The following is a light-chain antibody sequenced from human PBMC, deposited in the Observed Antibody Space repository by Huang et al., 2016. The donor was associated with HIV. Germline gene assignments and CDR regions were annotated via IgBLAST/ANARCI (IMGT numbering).Light chain of an antibody. CDR2: SAS. CDR3: QQTYRTPYT. Sequence: DIQMTQSPSSLSTFVGDRVTITCRASQNLNTFLHWYQVKPGKAPRLLIYSASSLEHGVPSRFSGSASGTEFTLTVSSVQPDDSATYYCQQTYRTPYTFGQGTKLDI. J-gene: IGKJ2*01. CDR1: QNLNTF. V-gene: IGKV1-39*01.